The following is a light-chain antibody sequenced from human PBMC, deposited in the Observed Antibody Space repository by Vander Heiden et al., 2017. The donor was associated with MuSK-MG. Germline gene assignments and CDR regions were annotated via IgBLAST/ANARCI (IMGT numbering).Light chain of an antibody. V-gene: IGKV3-15*01. CDR1: QNITNK. J-gene: IGKJ2*01. CDR3: QQYKNWPYT. CDR2: AAS. Sequence: IIMTLSPATLSVSTGERATLSCRASQNITNKLAWYQQKPGQAPRLLIYAASSRATGLPASFSGSGSGTDFTLTFSSLQSEDFAVYYCQQYKNWPYTFGPGTKLDIK.